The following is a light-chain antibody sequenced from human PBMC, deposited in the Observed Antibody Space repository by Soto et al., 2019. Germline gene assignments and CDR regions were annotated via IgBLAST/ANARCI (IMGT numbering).Light chain of an antibody. Sequence: EIVLTQSPATLSLSPGERATLSCRASQSVSSYLAWYQQKPGQAPRLLIYGASNRATGIPARFSGSGSGTDFTLTISSLEPEDFAVYYCQQRGNWPRTFGQWTKVEIK. J-gene: IGKJ1*01. CDR2: GAS. CDR1: QSVSSY. V-gene: IGKV3-11*01. CDR3: QQRGNWPRT.